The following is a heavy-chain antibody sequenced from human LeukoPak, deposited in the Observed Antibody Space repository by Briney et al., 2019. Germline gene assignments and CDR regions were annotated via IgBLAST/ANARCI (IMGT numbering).Heavy chain of an antibody. J-gene: IGHJ4*02. CDR2: IRLDGSEK. D-gene: IGHD2/OR15-2a*01. CDR1: GFSFSSFG. Sequence: GGSLRLSCAASGFSFSSFGVHWVRQAPGKGLEWVAFIRLDGSEKYYADSVKGRFTISRDNSRNTLYLQMNSLRAEDTAVYYCARVYAPYWGQGTLVTVSS. CDR3: ARVYAPY. V-gene: IGHV3-30*02.